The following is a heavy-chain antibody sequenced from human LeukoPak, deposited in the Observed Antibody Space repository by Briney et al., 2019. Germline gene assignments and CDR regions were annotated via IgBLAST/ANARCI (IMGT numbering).Heavy chain of an antibody. V-gene: IGHV1-2*02. CDR1: GYTFTGYY. CDR3: ARDRATYYYDSSGYYSIDY. Sequence: ASVKVSCKASGYTFTGYYMHWVRQAPGQGLEWMGWINPNSGGTNYAQKFQGRVTITRDTSISTAYMELSRLRSDDTAVYYCARDRATYYYDSSGYYSIDYWGQGTLVTVSS. CDR2: INPNSGGT. D-gene: IGHD3-22*01. J-gene: IGHJ4*02.